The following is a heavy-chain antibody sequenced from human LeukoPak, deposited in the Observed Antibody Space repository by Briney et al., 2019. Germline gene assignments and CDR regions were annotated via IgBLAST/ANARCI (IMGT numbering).Heavy chain of an antibody. CDR2: IKQDGSEK. J-gene: IGHJ4*02. CDR1: GFTFSSYW. D-gene: IGHD4-17*01. Sequence: GGSLRLSCAASGFTFSSYWMSWVRQAPGKGLEWVANIKQDGSEKYYVDSVKGRFTISRDNAKNSLYLQMNSLRAEDTAVYYCAKSGIGGLRGGYFDYWGQGTLVTVSS. CDR3: AKSGIGGLRGGYFDY. V-gene: IGHV3-7*01.